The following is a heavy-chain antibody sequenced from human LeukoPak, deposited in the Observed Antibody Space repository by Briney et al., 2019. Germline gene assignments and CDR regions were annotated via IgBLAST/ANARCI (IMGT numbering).Heavy chain of an antibody. Sequence: SETLSLTCTVSGGSISSYYWSWIRQPPGKGLEGIGYIYHSGSTNYNPSLKSRVTISVDTSKNQFSLKLSSVTAADTAVYYCSRVRAIRHAFDSLGQGTMVTVSP. CDR2: IYHSGST. J-gene: IGHJ3*02. CDR1: GGSISSYY. CDR3: SRVRAIRHAFDS. V-gene: IGHV4-59*01. D-gene: IGHD5-12*01.